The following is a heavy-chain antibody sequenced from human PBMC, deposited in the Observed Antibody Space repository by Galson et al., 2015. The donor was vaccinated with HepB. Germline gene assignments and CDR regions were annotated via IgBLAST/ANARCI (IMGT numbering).Heavy chain of an antibody. D-gene: IGHD3-16*02. J-gene: IGHJ4*02. CDR2: ISYDGSNK. V-gene: IGHV3-30-3*01. CDR1: GFTFSSYA. Sequence: SLRLSCAASGFTFSSYAMHWVRQAPGKGLEWVAVISYDGSNKYYADSVKGRFTISRDNSKNTLYLQMNSLRAEDTAVYYCAKDLMITFGGVIVPSFDYWGQGTLVTVSS. CDR3: AKDLMITFGGVIVPSFDY.